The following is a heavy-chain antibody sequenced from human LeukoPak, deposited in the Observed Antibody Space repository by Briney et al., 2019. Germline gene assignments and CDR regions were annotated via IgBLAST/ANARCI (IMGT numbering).Heavy chain of an antibody. CDR3: AATRMVRGVRGSFDY. D-gene: IGHD3-10*01. Sequence: PGGSLRLSCAASGFTFSSYSMNWVRQAPGKGLEWVSSISSSSSYIYYADSVKGRFTISRDNAKNSLYLQMNSLRAKDTAVYYCAATRMVRGVRGSFDYWGQGTLVTVSS. CDR1: GFTFSSYS. CDR2: ISSSSSYI. J-gene: IGHJ4*02. V-gene: IGHV3-21*01.